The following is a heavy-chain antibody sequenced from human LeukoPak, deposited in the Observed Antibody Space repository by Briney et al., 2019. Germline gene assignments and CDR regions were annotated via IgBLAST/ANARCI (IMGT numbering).Heavy chain of an antibody. CDR2: ISGSGGST. CDR3: AKSSSSGWKGAFDI. J-gene: IGHJ3*02. V-gene: IGHV3-23*01. D-gene: IGHD6-19*01. Sequence: GGSLRLSCAASGFTFSSYGMSWVRQAPGKGLGWVSAISGSGGSTYYADSVKGRFTISRDNSKNTLYLQMNSLRAEDTAVYYCAKSSSSGWKGAFDIWGQGTMVTVSS. CDR1: GFTFSSYG.